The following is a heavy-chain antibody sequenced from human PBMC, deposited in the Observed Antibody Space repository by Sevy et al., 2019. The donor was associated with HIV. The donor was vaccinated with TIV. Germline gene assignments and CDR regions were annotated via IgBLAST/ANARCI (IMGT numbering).Heavy chain of an antibody. J-gene: IGHJ4*02. Sequence: GGSLRLSCTVSGFIFNNKGMHWVRQAPGRGLEWVAAIFSDGTTKYYGDSAKGRFTISRDNSKNALFLQMNSLRVDDTALYYCARESGSDWYLDSWGQGTLVTVSS. CDR1: GFIFNNKG. V-gene: IGHV3-33*02. CDR3: ARESGSDWYLDS. D-gene: IGHD2-21*02. CDR2: IFSDGTTK.